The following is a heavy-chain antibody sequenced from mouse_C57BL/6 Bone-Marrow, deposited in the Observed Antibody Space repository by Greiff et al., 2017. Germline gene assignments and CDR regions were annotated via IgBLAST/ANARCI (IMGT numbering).Heavy chain of an antibody. V-gene: IGHV1-80*01. D-gene: IGHD1-1*01. Sequence: VKLQESGAELVKPGASVKISCKASGYAFSSYWMNWVKQRPGKGLEWIGQIYPGDGDTNYNGKFKGKATLTADKSSSTAYMQLSSLTSEDSAVYFCARNDYYGSRGYFDYWGQGTTLTVSS. CDR2: IYPGDGDT. CDR1: GYAFSSYW. CDR3: ARNDYYGSRGYFDY. J-gene: IGHJ2*01.